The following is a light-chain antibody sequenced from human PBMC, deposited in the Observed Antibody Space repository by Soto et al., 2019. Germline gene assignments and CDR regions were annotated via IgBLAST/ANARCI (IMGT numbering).Light chain of an antibody. J-gene: IGKJ1*01. CDR2: DAS. CDR1: QSISDW. Sequence: DIQMTQSPSTLSASVGDRVTITCRASQSISDWLAWYQQKPGRAPKLLIYDASILESGVPSRFGGSGSGTDFALTISSLQPDDFATYYCQQYNSPSKTFRPGTKVNIK. V-gene: IGKV1-5*01. CDR3: QQYNSPSKT.